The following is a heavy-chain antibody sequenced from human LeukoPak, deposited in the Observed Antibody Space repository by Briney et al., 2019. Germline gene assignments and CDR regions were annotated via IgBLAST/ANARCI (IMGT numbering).Heavy chain of an antibody. D-gene: IGHD3-10*01. CDR3: ARQYGSGSFDY. J-gene: IGHJ4*02. V-gene: IGHV5-51*01. CDR2: IYPGDSDT. Sequence: GESLKISCKGSGYSFTSYWIGWVRQMPGKGLEWMGLIYPGDSDTRYSPSFRGQVTISVDTSIDTAYLQWSSLKASDTAMYYCARQYGSGSFDYWGQGTLVTVSS. CDR1: GYSFTSYW.